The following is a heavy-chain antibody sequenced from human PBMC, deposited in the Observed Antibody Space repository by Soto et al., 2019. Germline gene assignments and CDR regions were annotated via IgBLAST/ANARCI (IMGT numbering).Heavy chain of an antibody. CDR2: MYPDDSDI. V-gene: IGHV5-51*01. CDR3: ATAYVYDFENSNYYRDAFDI. CDR1: GYSFSFYW. Sequence: GESLKISCKASGYSFSFYWIGWVRQMPGKGLEWMAIMYPDDSDIRYSPSFEAHVTISADKSTSTAFLQCSSLKASDTAMYYCATAYVYDFENSNYYRDAFDIWGQGTLVTVSS. D-gene: IGHD3-22*01. J-gene: IGHJ3*02.